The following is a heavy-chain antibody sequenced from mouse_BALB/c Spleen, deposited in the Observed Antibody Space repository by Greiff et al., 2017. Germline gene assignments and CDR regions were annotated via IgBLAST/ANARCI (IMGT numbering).Heavy chain of an antibody. D-gene: IGHD2-14*01. CDR3: GRGAYRYDGYYAMDY. V-gene: IGHV1-37*01. J-gene: IGHJ4*01. CDR1: GYSFTGYF. CDR2: INPYNGDT. Sequence: EVQLQQSGPELVKPGASVNISCKASGYSFTGYFMNWVKQSHGKSLEWIGRINPYNGDTFYNQKFKGKATLTVDKSSSTAHMELLSLTSEDSAVYYCGRGAYRYDGYYAMDYWGQGTSVTVSS.